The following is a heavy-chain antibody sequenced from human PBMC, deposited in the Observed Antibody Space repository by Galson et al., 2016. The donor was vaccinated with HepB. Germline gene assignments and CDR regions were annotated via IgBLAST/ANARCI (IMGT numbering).Heavy chain of an antibody. Sequence: QSGAEVKKPGESLKISCTGSGYSFSSYSIGWVRQMPGKGLEWMGIIHPRDSDTRYSPSFQGQVTIAADKSISTAYLQWSSLKASDTAMYYCARLLLPNAVLTSGVGFDYWGQGTLVTVSS. D-gene: IGHD4-23*01. CDR1: GYSFSSYS. J-gene: IGHJ4*02. V-gene: IGHV5-51*01. CDR3: ARLLLPNAVLTSGVGFDY. CDR2: IHPRDSDT.